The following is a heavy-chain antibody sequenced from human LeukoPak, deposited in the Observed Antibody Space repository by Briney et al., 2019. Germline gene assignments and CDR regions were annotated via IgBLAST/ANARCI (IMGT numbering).Heavy chain of an antibody. CDR1: GVSFSGYY. V-gene: IGHV4-34*01. Sequence: PSETLSLTCAVYGVSFSGYYWSWIRQPPGKGLEWIGEINHSGSTNYNPSLKSRVTISVDTSKNQFSLKLSSVTAADTAVYYCARVQIETTLDYWGQGTLVTVSS. D-gene: IGHD4-17*01. CDR3: ARVQIETTLDY. J-gene: IGHJ4*02. CDR2: INHSGST.